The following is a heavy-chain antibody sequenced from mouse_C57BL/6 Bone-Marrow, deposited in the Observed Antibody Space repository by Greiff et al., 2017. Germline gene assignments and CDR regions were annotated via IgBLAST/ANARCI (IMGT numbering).Heavy chain of an antibody. V-gene: IGHV1-55*01. CDR1: GYTFTSYW. CDR3: ARWAICYDYAPDY. J-gene: IGHJ2*01. CDR2: IYPGSGST. Sequence: QVQLQQPGAELVKPGASVKMSCKASGYTFTSYWITWVKQRPGQGLEWIGDIYPGSGSTNYNEKFKSKATLTVDKSSSTAYMQLSSLTSEDSAVYYGARWAICYDYAPDYWGQGTTLTVSS. D-gene: IGHD2-4*01.